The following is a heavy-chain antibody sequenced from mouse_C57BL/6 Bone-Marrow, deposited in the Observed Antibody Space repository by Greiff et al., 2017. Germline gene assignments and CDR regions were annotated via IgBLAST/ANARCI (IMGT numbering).Heavy chain of an antibody. V-gene: IGHV1-81*01. Sequence: QVQLQQSGAELARPGASVKLSCKASGYTFPSYGISWVKQRTGQGLEWIGEIYPRSGNTYYNEKFKGKATLTADKSSSTAYMELRSLTSEDSAVYFCALITTVVATDYYAMDYWGQGTSVTVSS. CDR2: IYPRSGNT. J-gene: IGHJ4*01. CDR1: GYTFPSYG. D-gene: IGHD1-1*01. CDR3: ALITTVVATDYYAMDY.